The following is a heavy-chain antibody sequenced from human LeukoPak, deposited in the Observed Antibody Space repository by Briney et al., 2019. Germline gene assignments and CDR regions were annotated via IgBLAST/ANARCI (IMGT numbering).Heavy chain of an antibody. Sequence: ASVKVSCKASGYTLTDHYMHWVRQAPGQGLEWMGRINPDSGVANYGQAFRGRVTMTRAPSINTAYMEVSTLRSDDTAVYYCARGFGLGGATVPPQFDYWGQGTLVTVSS. CDR2: INPDSGVA. CDR1: GYTLTDHY. J-gene: IGHJ4*02. D-gene: IGHD1-26*01. V-gene: IGHV1-2*06. CDR3: ARGFGLGGATVPPQFDY.